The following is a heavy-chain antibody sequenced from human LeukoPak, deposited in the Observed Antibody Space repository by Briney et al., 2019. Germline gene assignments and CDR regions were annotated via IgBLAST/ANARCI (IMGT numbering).Heavy chain of an antibody. D-gene: IGHD3-22*01. CDR3: ARDHSTYYYDSSGYYGPHDAFDI. J-gene: IGHJ3*02. CDR1: GDSVSSNSAA. V-gene: IGHV6-1*01. Sequence: SQTLSLTCAISGDSVSSNSAAWNWIRQSPSRGLEWLGRTYYRSKWYNDYAVSVKSRITINPDTSKNQFSLQLNSVTPEDTAVYYCARDHSTYYYDSSGYYGPHDAFDIWGQGTIVTVSS. CDR2: TYYRSKWYN.